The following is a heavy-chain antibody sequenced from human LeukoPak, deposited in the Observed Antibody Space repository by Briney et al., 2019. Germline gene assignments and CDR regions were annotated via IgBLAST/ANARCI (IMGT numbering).Heavy chain of an antibody. V-gene: IGHV3-15*01. J-gene: IGHJ6*02. CDR2: IKSKTDGGTT. Sequence: GGSLRLSCAASGFTFSNAWMSWVRQAPGKGLEWVGRIKSKTDGGTTDYAAPVKGRFTISRDDSKNTLYLQMNSLKTEDTAVYYCTTDMYYDFWSGYDRARYYYYGMDVRGQGTTVTVPS. CDR1: GFTFSNAW. D-gene: IGHD3-3*01. CDR3: TTDMYYDFWSGYDRARYYYYGMDV.